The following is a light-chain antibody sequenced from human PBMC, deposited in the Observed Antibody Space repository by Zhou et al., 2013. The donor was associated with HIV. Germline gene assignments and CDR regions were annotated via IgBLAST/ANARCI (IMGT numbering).Light chain of an antibody. V-gene: IGKV1-13*02. J-gene: IGKJ2*01. CDR2: AAS. CDR1: QGISSA. CDR3: QQYNSYST. Sequence: IQMTQSPSSLSASVGDRVTITCRASQGISSALAWYQQKPGKAPNLLIFAASRLESGVPSTFSGSGSGTDFTLTISCLQSEDFATYYCQQYNSYSTFGQGTKLEIK.